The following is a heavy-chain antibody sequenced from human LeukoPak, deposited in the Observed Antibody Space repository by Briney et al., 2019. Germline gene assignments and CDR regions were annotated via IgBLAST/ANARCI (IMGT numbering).Heavy chain of an antibody. J-gene: IGHJ5*02. CDR2: MTPNTGKT. D-gene: IGHD3-3*01. Sequence: ASVKVSGKTSGYTFTNYDIYWVRQAAGQGLEWVGRMTPNTGKTGYAQKFQGRLTITRDTSMHTVYMELSSLRYDDAAVYYCARGFVEFWVGFYRRDWLDPWGQGTLVTVST. CDR3: ARGFVEFWVGFYRRDWLDP. V-gene: IGHV1-8*01. CDR1: GYTFTNYD.